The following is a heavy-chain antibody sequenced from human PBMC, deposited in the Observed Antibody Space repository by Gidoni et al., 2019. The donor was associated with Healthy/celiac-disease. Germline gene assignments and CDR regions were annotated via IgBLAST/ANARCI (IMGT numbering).Heavy chain of an antibody. CDR1: GFTFRSYS. CDR3: ARVPVPLSALYSYATLDYYYYGMDV. CDR2: RSYDGSNK. V-gene: IGHV3-30-3*01. Sequence: QVQLVASGGGVVPPGRSLRLSCAASGFTFRSYSTHWVRQAPGTGLEWVAVRSYDGSNKYYADSVKGRFTISRDNSKNTLYLQMNSLRAEDTAVYYCARVPVPLSALYSYATLDYYYYGMDVWGQGTTVTVSS. D-gene: IGHD5-18*01. J-gene: IGHJ6*02.